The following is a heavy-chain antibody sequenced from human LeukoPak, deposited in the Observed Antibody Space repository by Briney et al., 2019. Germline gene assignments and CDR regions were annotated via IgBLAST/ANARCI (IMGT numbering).Heavy chain of an antibody. CDR3: VKDRGEVFGVVIIYYGMDV. CDR2: ISYDGSNK. CDR1: GFTFNSFG. J-gene: IGHJ6*02. Sequence: GRSLRLSCAASGFTFNSFGIHWVRQAPGKGLEWVAVISYDGSNKYYVDSVKGRFTISRDNSKNTLYLQMNSLRGEDTAVYYCVKDRGEVFGVVIIYYGMDVWGQGTTVTVSS. D-gene: IGHD3-3*01. V-gene: IGHV3-30*18.